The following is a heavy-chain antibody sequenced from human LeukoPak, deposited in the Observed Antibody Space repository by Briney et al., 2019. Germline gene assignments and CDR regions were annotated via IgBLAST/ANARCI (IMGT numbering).Heavy chain of an antibody. Sequence: GGSLRLSCAASGFTFSSYSMNWVRQAPGKGLEWVSSISSSSSYIYYADSVKGRFTISRDNAKNSLYLQMNSLRAEDTAVYYCARDSVDYYDSSGYPRIWGQGTMVTVSS. J-gene: IGHJ3*02. CDR3: ARDSVDYYDSSGYPRI. V-gene: IGHV3-21*04. D-gene: IGHD3-22*01. CDR2: ISSSSSYI. CDR1: GFTFSSYS.